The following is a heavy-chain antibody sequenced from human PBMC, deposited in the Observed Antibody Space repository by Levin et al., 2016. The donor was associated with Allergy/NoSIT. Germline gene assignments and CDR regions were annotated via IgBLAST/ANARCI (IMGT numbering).Heavy chain of an antibody. CDR1: GFNFEDYA. D-gene: IGHD1-26*01. V-gene: IGHV3-20*04. J-gene: IGHJ3*01. CDR3: ARERVGASLDAFDL. Sequence: GGSLRLSCEGSGFNFEDYAMSWVRQVPGKGLEWVSGILWNGETVGYADSVEGRFTISRDNTKNSVFLHMNSLRAEDTAVYYCARERVGASLDAFDLWGQGTMVTVSS. CDR2: ILWNGETV.